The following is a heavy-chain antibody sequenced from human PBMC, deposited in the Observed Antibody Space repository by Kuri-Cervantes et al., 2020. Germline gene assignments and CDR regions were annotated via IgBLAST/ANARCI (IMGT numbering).Heavy chain of an antibody. V-gene: IGHV3-30-3*01. D-gene: IGHD3-10*01. CDR1: GFTFSSYA. J-gene: IGHJ6*02. CDR3: ARGGRGRLLWFGKLEYGMDV. Sequence: LSLTCAASGFTFSSYAMHWVRQAPGKGLEWVAVISYDGSNKYYADSVKGRFTISRDNSKNTLYLQMNSLRAEDTAVYYCARGGRGRLLWFGKLEYGMDVWGQGTTVTVSS. CDR2: ISYDGSNK.